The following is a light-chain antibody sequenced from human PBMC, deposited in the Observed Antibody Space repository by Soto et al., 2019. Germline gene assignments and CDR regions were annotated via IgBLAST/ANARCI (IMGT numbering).Light chain of an antibody. CDR2: DNN. J-gene: IGLJ3*02. CDR3: GTWDSSLSAWV. CDR1: GSNVGYNS. Sequence: QSVLTQPPSLSAAPGQEVTISCSGSGSNVGYNSVSWYQQVPGTAPKLLIYDNNKRPSGIPDRFSGSKSGTSATLGITGLQTGDEAGYFCGTWDSSLSAWVFGGGTKLTVL. V-gene: IGLV1-51*01.